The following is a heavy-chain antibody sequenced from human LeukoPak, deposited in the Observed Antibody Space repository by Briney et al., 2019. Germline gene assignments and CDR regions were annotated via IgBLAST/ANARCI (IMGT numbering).Heavy chain of an antibody. D-gene: IGHD6-19*01. CDR1: GFTFSNYD. CDR3: ARDVSSGWYRFSY. CDR2: ISGDGGST. Sequence: AGGSLRLSCAASGFTFSNYDMSWVRQAPGKGLEWVSAISGDGGSTYYADSVKGRFTISRDNSKNTLYLQMNSLRAEDTAVYYCARDVSSGWYRFSYWGQGTLVTVSS. J-gene: IGHJ4*02. V-gene: IGHV3-23*01.